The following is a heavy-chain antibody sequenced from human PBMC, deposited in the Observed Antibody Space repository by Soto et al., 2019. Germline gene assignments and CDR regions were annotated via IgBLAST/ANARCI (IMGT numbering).Heavy chain of an antibody. Sequence: QVQLVESGGGVVQPGRSLRLSCAASGFTFSSYAMQWVRQAPGKGLEWVAVISYDGSNKYYADSVKGRVTISRDNSKNTLYLQMTSLRAEDTAVYYCARDWNDAYDYWGEGTLVTVSS. D-gene: IGHD1-1*01. J-gene: IGHJ4*02. CDR3: ARDWNDAYDY. V-gene: IGHV3-30-3*01. CDR1: GFTFSSYA. CDR2: ISYDGSNK.